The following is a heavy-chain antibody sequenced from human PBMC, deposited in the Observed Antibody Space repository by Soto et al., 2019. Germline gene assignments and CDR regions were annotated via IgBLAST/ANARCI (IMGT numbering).Heavy chain of an antibody. Sequence: PGGSLRLSCAASGFTFDDYAMHWVRQAPGKGLEWVSGISWNSGSIGYADSVKGRFTISRDNAKNSLYLQMNSLRAEDTALYYCAKDLGLDSSGWFDYWGQGTLVTVSS. CDR3: AKDLGLDSSGWFDY. CDR2: ISWNSGSI. J-gene: IGHJ4*02. V-gene: IGHV3-9*01. D-gene: IGHD6-19*01. CDR1: GFTFDDYA.